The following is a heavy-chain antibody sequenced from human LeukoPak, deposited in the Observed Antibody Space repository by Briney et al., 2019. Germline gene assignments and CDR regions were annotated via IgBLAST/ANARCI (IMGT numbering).Heavy chain of an antibody. D-gene: IGHD4-11*01. CDR1: GGSISSGSYY. CDR3: VRDILGGSNWYDGVDY. V-gene: IGHV4-61*02. Sequence: SQTLSLTCTVSGGSISSGSYYWSWIRQPAGKGLEWIGRIYTSGSTNYNPSLKSRVTISVDTSKNQFSLKLSSVTAADTAVYYCVRDILGGSNWYDGVDYWGQGTLVTVSS. J-gene: IGHJ4*02. CDR2: IYTSGST.